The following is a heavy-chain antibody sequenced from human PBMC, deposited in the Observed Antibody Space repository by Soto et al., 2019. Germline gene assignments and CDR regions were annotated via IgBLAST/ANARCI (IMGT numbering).Heavy chain of an antibody. CDR2: IYYSGST. D-gene: IGHD4-17*01. J-gene: IGHJ6*02. Sequence: PSETLSLTCTVSGVSVSTNTQYWGWIRQSPGKGLEWIGSIYYSGSTYYNPSLKSRVTISVDTSKNQFSLKLSSVTAADTAVYYCARPNYGDYAYGMDVWGQGTTVTV. CDR1: GVSVSTNTQY. CDR3: ARPNYGDYAYGMDV. V-gene: IGHV4-39*01.